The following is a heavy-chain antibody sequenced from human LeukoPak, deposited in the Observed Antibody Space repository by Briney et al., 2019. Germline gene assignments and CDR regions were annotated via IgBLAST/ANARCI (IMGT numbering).Heavy chain of an antibody. V-gene: IGHV4-30-4*08. D-gene: IGHD4-23*01. CDR2: IYYSGST. CDR3: ARETTVVPYYFDY. Sequence: PSQTLSLPCTVSGGSISSGDYYWSSIRQPPGKGLEWIGYIYYSGSTYYNPSVKSRVTISVDTSKNKFSLKLSSVTAADTAVYYCARETTVVPYYFDYWGQGTLVTVSS. J-gene: IGHJ4*02. CDR1: GGSISSGDYY.